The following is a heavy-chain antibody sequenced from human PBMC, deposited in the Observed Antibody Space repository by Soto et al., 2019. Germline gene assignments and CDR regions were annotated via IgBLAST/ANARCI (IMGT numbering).Heavy chain of an antibody. Sequence: QITLKESGPTLVKPTQTLTLTCTFSGFSLSTSGVGVGWIRQPPGKALEWLALIYWNDDKRYSPSLKSRLTITKDPSKNQVVLTMTNMDPVDTATYYCARDSRVRYSSGWYSDYWGQGTLVTVSS. J-gene: IGHJ4*02. CDR1: GFSLSTSGVG. D-gene: IGHD6-19*01. CDR3: ARDSRVRYSSGWYSDY. CDR2: IYWNDDK. V-gene: IGHV2-5*01.